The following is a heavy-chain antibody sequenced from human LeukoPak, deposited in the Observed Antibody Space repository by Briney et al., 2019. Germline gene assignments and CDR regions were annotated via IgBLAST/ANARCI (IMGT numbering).Heavy chain of an antibody. CDR2: IYPFDSDT. J-gene: IGHJ4*02. Sequence: GESLKISCKDSAYSFTSHWIGWVRQMPGKGLELMGIIYPFDSDTRYSPSFQGRVTISADKSTSTAYLQWSSLKASDTATYYCARLGSSWYDFFESWGQGTLVTVSS. CDR3: ARLGSSWYDFFES. CDR1: AYSFTSHW. V-gene: IGHV5-51*01. D-gene: IGHD6-13*01.